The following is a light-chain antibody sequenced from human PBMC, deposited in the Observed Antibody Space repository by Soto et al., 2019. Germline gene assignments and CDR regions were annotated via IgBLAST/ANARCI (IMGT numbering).Light chain of an antibody. V-gene: IGKV3-20*01. Sequence: EIVLTQSPGTLSLSPGERATLSCRTSQSVRSNYLAWYHQKPGQAPRLLIYGAANRATGIPDRFGGSGSGTEFTLTISRLEPEDFAVYYCQQYGSSPDTFGQGTKLEIK. CDR3: QQYGSSPDT. J-gene: IGKJ2*01. CDR1: QSVRSNY. CDR2: GAA.